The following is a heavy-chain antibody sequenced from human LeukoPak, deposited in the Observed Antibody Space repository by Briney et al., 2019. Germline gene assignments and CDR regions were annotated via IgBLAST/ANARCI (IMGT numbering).Heavy chain of an antibody. CDR3: AREGSGSYYRIYYYYMDV. V-gene: IGHV1-8*02. CDR1: GYTFTSYG. CDR2: MNPNSGNT. Sequence: ASVKVSCKASGYTFTSYGINWVRQATGQGLEWMGWMNPNSGNTGYAQKFQGRVTMTRNTSISTAYMELSSLRSEDTAVYYCAREGSGSYYRIYYYYMDVWGKGTTVTISS. J-gene: IGHJ6*03. D-gene: IGHD3-10*01.